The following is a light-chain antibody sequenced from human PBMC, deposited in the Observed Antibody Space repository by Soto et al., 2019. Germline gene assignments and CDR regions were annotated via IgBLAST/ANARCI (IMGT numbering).Light chain of an antibody. Sequence: DIQMTQSPSSLSPSVGDRVTITCRASQSISSYLNWYQQKPGKAPKLLIYAASSLQSGVPSRFSGSGSGTDFTLTISSLQPEDFATYYCQQSYSTPRTFGQGTKVDIK. CDR1: QSISSY. V-gene: IGKV1-39*01. CDR3: QQSYSTPRT. CDR2: AAS. J-gene: IGKJ1*01.